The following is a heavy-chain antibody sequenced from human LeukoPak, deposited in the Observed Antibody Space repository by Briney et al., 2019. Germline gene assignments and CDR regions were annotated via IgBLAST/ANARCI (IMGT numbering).Heavy chain of an antibody. Sequence: PSETLSLTCSVSGDFISSGHAYWGWIRQSPWKGLEWLGNFYYVGSPHYNPSLNSGRVTISVDTSKNQFSLKLASVTAEDTAVYYCARMTIRKRAIVFCGQGTTVTVSS. D-gene: IGHD3-16*02. CDR1: GDFISSGHAY. J-gene: IGHJ6*02. CDR3: ARMTIRKRAIVF. V-gene: IGHV4-39*01. CDR2: FYYVGSP.